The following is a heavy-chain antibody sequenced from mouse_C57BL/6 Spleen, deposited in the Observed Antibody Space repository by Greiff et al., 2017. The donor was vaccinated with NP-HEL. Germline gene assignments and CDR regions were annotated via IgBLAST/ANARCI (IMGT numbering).Heavy chain of an antibody. CDR1: GYTFTSYW. CDR3: ARPDYDGGGYAMDY. CDR2: IDPSDSYT. Sequence: QVQLQQPGAELVRPGTSVKLSCKASGYTFTSYWMHWVKQRPGQGLEWIGVIDPSDSYTNYNQKFKGKATLTVDTSSSTAYMQLSSLTSEDSAVYYCARPDYDGGGYAMDYWGQGTSVTVSS. V-gene: IGHV1-59*01. D-gene: IGHD2-4*01. J-gene: IGHJ4*01.